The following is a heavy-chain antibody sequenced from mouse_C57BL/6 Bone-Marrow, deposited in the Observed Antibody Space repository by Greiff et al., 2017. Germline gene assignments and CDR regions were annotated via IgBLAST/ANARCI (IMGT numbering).Heavy chain of an antibody. D-gene: IGHD1-1*01. J-gene: IGHJ2*01. CDR3: ARYYGSSFDY. CDR1: GYNFTSYG. Sequence: QVQLKASGAELARPGASVKLSCKASGYNFTSYGISWVKPRNGQGLEWIGELSPRSGNTDYNEKFQGKATLAADKSSSTAYLELRSLTSEDSAFYFCARYYGSSFDYWGQGTTLTVSS. CDR2: LSPRSGNT. V-gene: IGHV1-81*01.